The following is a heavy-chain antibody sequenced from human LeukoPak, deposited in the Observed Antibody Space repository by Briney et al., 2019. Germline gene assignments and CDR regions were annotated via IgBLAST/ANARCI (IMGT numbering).Heavy chain of an antibody. J-gene: IGHJ3*02. CDR1: GFTFSSYS. V-gene: IGHV3-21*01. D-gene: IGHD3-3*01. CDR2: ISSSSSYI. CDR3: ARDNSDFWRNLDAFDI. Sequence: PGGSLRLSCAASGFTFSSYSMNWVRQAPGKGLEWGSSISSSSSYIYYADSVKGRFTISRDNAKNSLYLQMNSLRAEDTAVYCCARDNSDFWRNLDAFDIWGQGTMVTVSS.